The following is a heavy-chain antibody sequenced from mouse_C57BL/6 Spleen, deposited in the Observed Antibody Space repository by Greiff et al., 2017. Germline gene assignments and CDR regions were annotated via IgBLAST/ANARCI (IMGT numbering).Heavy chain of an antibody. CDR3: ARPDGYYGYFDV. V-gene: IGHV5-17*01. CDR1: GFTFSDYG. CDR2: ISSGSSTI. D-gene: IGHD2-3*01. Sequence: EVKLMESGGGLVKPGGSLKLSCAASGFTFSDYGMHWVRQAPEKGLEWVAYISSGSSTIYYADTVKGRFTISRDNAKNTLFLQMTSLRSEDTAMXYCARPDGYYGYFDVWGTGTTVTVAS. J-gene: IGHJ1*03.